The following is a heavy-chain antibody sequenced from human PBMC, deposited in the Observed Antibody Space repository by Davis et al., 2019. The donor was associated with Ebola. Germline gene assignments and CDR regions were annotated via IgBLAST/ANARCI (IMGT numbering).Heavy chain of an antibody. CDR3: ARGRRLLADAVHI. J-gene: IGHJ3*02. Sequence: GGSLRLSCAASGFTFRSYWMSWVRQAPGKGLEWVANIKQDGSEKYYIDSVKGRFSISRDNAKNSLYLQMNSLGGEDTAVYYCARGRRLLADAVHIWGQGTMVTASS. CDR1: GFTFRSYW. V-gene: IGHV3-7*01. CDR2: IKQDGSEK. D-gene: IGHD2-8*02.